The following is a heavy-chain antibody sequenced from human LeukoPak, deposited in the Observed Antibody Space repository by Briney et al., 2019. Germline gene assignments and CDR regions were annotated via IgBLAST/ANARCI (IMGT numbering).Heavy chain of an antibody. D-gene: IGHD2-21*01. Sequence: ASVKVSCKASGYTLTGFYMYWVRQAPGQGLQWMGWINPSTGGTKYVQKFQGRVTMTRDTSINTAYMELSRLRSDDTAVHYCATGFVVIGAFDIWGQGTLVAVSS. CDR1: GYTLTGFY. J-gene: IGHJ3*02. V-gene: IGHV1-2*02. CDR2: INPSTGGT. CDR3: ATGFVVIGAFDI.